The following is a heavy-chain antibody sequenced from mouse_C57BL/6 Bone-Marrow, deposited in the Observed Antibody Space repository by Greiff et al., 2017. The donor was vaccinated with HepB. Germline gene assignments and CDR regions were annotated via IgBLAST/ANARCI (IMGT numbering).Heavy chain of an antibody. CDR2: ISSGSSTI. Sequence: EVMLVESGGGLVKPGGSLKLSCAASGFTFSDYGMHWVRQAPEKGLEWVAYISSGSSTIYYADTVKGRFTISRDNAKNTLFLQMTSLRSEYTAMYYCARPGYYGSSYYYAMDYWGQGTSVTVSS. CDR1: GFTFSDYG. J-gene: IGHJ4*01. V-gene: IGHV5-17*01. CDR3: ARPGYYGSSYYYAMDY. D-gene: IGHD1-1*01.